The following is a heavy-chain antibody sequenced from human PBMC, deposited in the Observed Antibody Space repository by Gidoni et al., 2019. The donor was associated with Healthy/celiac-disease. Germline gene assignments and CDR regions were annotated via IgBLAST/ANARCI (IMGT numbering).Heavy chain of an antibody. Sequence: QVQLVQSGAEVKKPGASVKASCKASGSTFTSYAMHWVRQAPGQRLEWMGWINAGNGNTKYSQKFQGRVTITRDTSASTAYMELSSLRSEDTAVYYCANSQYYDSSGYAFDIWGQGTMVTVSS. CDR1: GSTFTSYA. V-gene: IGHV1-3*01. CDR2: INAGNGNT. CDR3: ANSQYYDSSGYAFDI. D-gene: IGHD3-22*01. J-gene: IGHJ3*02.